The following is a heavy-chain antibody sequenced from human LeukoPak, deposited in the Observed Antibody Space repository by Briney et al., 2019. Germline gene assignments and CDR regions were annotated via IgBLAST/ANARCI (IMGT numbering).Heavy chain of an antibody. CDR2: INPNSGGT. CDR3: ARESLASSLNYYYGMDV. J-gene: IGHJ6*02. D-gene: IGHD6-6*01. V-gene: IGHV1-2*02. Sequence: GASVKVSCKASGYTFTGYYMRWVRQAPGQGLEWMGWINPNSGGTNYAQKFQGRVTMTRDTSISTAYMELSRLRSDDTAVYYCARESLASSLNYYYGMDVWGQGTTATVSS. CDR1: GYTFTGYY.